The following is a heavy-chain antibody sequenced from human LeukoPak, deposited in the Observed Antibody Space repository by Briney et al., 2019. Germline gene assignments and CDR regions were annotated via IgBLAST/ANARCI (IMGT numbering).Heavy chain of an antibody. Sequence: GASVNVSCKASGYTFTSYDINCVRQATGQGLECMGGIPPNWCNTRYAQNFQGSVTMPGNISISTAHMEESSLRSEDTAVYYCGRVHDGYCASDNVDYWGQKTLGTVSS. CDR3: GRVHDGYCASDNVDY. CDR2: IPPNWCNT. CDR1: GYTFTSYD. J-gene: IGHJ4*02. V-gene: IGHV1-8*01. D-gene: IGHD2-2*03.